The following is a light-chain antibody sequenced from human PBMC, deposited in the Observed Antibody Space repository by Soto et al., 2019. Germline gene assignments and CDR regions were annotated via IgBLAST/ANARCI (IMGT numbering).Light chain of an antibody. J-gene: IGLJ2*01. CDR1: SGHSRYA. Sequence: QPVLTQSPSASASLGASVKLTCTLSSGHSRYAIAWHQQQPEKGPRYLMKLNSDGSHSKVDGIPDRFSGSSSGAERYLTISSLQSEDEADYNCQTWGTGIRVFGGGTKLTVL. CDR3: QTWGTGIRV. CDR2: LNSDGSH. V-gene: IGLV4-69*01.